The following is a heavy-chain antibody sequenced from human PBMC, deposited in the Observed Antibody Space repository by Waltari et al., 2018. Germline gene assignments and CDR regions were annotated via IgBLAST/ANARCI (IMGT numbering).Heavy chain of an antibody. CDR1: GFTFSNYG. Sequence: QVQLVESGGDVVQPGRSLRLSCAASGFTFSNYGMQWVRQAPGKGGGGGAVGSYDGGTKDYAESVKGRFTIARDNSKNTLYRQMNSLRAEDTAVYYCAKEVGVSGTSYMSYFDHWGQGSLVTVSS. V-gene: IGHV3-30*18. CDR2: GSYDGGTK. J-gene: IGHJ4*02. D-gene: IGHD3-10*01. CDR3: AKEVGVSGTSYMSYFDH.